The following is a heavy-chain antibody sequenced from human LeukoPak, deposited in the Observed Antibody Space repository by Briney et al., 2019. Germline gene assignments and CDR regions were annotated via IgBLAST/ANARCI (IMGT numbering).Heavy chain of an antibody. D-gene: IGHD2-15*01. CDR2: IYSSGST. Sequence: SETLSLTCTVSGGSINSYYWSWIRQSPGKGLEWIGCIYSSGSTNYNPSLMSRLTISVDTAKNQFSLKLSSVTAADTAVYYCARDCSGASCYDYWGQGTLVTVSS. CDR1: GGSINSYY. CDR3: ARDCSGASCYDY. V-gene: IGHV4-59*01. J-gene: IGHJ4*02.